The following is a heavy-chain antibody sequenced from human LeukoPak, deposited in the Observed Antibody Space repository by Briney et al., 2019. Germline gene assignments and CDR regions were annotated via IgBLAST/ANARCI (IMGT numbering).Heavy chain of an antibody. CDR1: GFTFSSYS. V-gene: IGHV3-21*01. D-gene: IGHD1-26*01. CDR3: ASPRLGRRYFDY. J-gene: IGHJ4*02. CDR2: ISSSSYI. Sequence: PGGSLRLSCAASGFTFSSYSMNWVRQAPGKGLEWVSSISSSSYIYYADSVKGRFTISRDNAKNSLYLQMNSLRAEDTAVYYCASPRLGRRYFDYWGQGTLVTVSS.